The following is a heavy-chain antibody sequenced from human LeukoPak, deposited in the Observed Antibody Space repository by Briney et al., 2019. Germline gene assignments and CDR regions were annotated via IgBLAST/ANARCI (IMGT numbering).Heavy chain of an antibody. CDR2: IWYDGSNK. D-gene: IGHD3-22*01. CDR1: GFTFSSYG. V-gene: IGHV3-33*06. CDR3: AKESYDSSGYPLDY. J-gene: IGHJ4*02. Sequence: GGSLRLSCAASGFTFSSYGMHWVRQAPGKGLEWVAVIWYDGSNKYYADSVKGRFTISRDNSKNTLYLQMNSLRAEDTAVYYCAKESYDSSGYPLDYWGQGTLVTVSS.